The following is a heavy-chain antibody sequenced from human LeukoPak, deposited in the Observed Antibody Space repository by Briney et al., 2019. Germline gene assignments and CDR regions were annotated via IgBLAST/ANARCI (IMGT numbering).Heavy chain of an antibody. Sequence: PSETLSLTCTVSGGLISSSSYYWGWMRQPPGKGGEWIGSFYYSESTYYNPSLKSRVTISVDTSKNQFTLQVSSVTAADTAVYYCARTAGIAVAGSRQYFDYWGQGTLVTVSS. J-gene: IGHJ4*02. D-gene: IGHD6-19*01. CDR1: GGLISSSSYY. CDR2: FYYSEST. V-gene: IGHV4-39*01. CDR3: ARTAGIAVAGSRQYFDY.